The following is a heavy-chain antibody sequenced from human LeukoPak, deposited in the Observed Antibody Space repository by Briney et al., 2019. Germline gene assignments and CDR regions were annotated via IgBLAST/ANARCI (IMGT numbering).Heavy chain of an antibody. CDR3: ARGSGVPNDY. CDR2: MNPNSGNT. Sequence: ASVKASCTASGYTFISYDINWVRQATGQGLEWMGWMNPNSGNTGYAQTFQGRVTITRNTSISTAYMELTSLRSEDTAVYYCARGSGVPNDYWGQGTLVTVSS. J-gene: IGHJ4*02. V-gene: IGHV1-8*01. CDR1: GYTFISYD. D-gene: IGHD1-14*01.